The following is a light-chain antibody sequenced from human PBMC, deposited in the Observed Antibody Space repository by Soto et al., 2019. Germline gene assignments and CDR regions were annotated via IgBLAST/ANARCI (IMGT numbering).Light chain of an antibody. CDR2: EDN. V-gene: IGLV6-57*04. J-gene: IGLJ2*01. CDR1: SGSIASGY. CDR3: QSYDSSNPVV. Sequence: NFMLAQPHSVSESPGKTVTISCTRSSGSIASGYVQWYQQRPGSAPSTVIYEDNQRPSGVPDRFSGSIDSSSNSASLSISGLRTEDEADYYCQSYDSSNPVVFGGGTQLTVL.